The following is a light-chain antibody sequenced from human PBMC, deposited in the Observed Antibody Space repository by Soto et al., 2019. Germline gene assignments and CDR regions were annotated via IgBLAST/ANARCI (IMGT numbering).Light chain of an antibody. CDR3: SSYTSSSTYA. CDR1: SSDVGGYNY. Sequence: QSALTQPVSVSGSPGQSIAISCTGTSSDVGGYNYVSWYQQHPGKAPKLMVYDVSNRPSGVSNRFSGSKSGNTASLTISGLQAEDEADYYCSSYTSSSTYAFGTGTKVTVL. V-gene: IGLV2-14*01. J-gene: IGLJ1*01. CDR2: DVS.